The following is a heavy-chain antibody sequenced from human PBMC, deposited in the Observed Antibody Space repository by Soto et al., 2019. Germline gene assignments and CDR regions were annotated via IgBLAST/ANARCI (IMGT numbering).Heavy chain of an antibody. CDR2: IYYSGST. D-gene: IGHD1-26*01. Sequence: TLSLTCTVSGGSISSGDYYWSWIRQPPGKGLEWIGYIYYSGSTYYNPSLKSRVTISVDTSKNQFSLKLSSVTAADTAVYYCARGGSSYYYYYGMDVWGQGTTVTVSS. V-gene: IGHV4-30-4*01. J-gene: IGHJ6*02. CDR1: GGSISSGDYY. CDR3: ARGGSSYYYYYGMDV.